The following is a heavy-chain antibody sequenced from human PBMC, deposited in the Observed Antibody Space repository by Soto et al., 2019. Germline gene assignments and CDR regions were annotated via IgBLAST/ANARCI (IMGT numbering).Heavy chain of an antibody. CDR1: GGTFSSYT. CDR3: AREGGYDSVDY. J-gene: IGHJ4*02. V-gene: IGHV1-69*04. CDR2: IIPILGIA. Sequence: SVKVSCKASGGTFSSYTISWVRQAPGQGLEWMGRIIPILGIANYAQKFQGRVTITADKSTGTAYMELSSLRSEDTAVYYCAREGGYDSVDYWGQGTLVTVSS. D-gene: IGHD5-12*01.